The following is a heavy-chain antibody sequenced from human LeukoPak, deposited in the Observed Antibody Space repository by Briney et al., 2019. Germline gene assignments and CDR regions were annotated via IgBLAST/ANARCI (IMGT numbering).Heavy chain of an antibody. V-gene: IGHV3-23*01. CDR3: AKGNRYSSGWYFDY. J-gene: IGHJ4*02. Sequence: PGGSLRLSCAASGFTFSSYAMSWVRQAPGKGLEWVSAVSGSGTSTYYADSVKGRFTISRDNSKNTLYLQMNSLRAEDTAVYYCAKGNRYSSGWYFDYWGQGTLVTVSS. D-gene: IGHD6-19*01. CDR1: GFTFSSYA. CDR2: VSGSGTST.